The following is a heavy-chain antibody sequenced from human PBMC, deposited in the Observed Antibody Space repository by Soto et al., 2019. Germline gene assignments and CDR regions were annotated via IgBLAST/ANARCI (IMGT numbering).Heavy chain of an antibody. D-gene: IGHD2-8*01. Sequence: GGSLRLSCAASGFTFSNAGMSWVRQAPGKGLEWVGRIKSKTDGGTTDYAAPVKGTFTISSDDSKNTLYLQMNSLKTEDTAVYYCTTGYCTTGVCYIYYYYYMDVWGKGTTVTVSS. V-gene: IGHV3-15*01. CDR3: TTGYCTTGVCYIYYYYYMDV. J-gene: IGHJ6*03. CDR2: IKSKTDGGTT. CDR1: GFTFSNAG.